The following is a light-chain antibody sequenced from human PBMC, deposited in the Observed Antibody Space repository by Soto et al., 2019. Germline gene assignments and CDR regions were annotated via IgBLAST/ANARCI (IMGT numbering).Light chain of an antibody. CDR1: SRDVGGYNY. V-gene: IGLV2-14*01. Sequence: LTQPASVSGSPGQSITISCTGTSRDVGGYNYVSWYQHYPDKAPKLIIYDVTSRPSGVSDRFSGSKSGNTASLTISGLNPEDEENSYCSSFTLSTYVFGSGTKVTV. CDR3: SSFTLSTYV. CDR2: DVT. J-gene: IGLJ1*01.